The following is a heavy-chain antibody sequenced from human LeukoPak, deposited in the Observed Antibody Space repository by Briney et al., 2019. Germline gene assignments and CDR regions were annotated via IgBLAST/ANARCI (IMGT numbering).Heavy chain of an antibody. CDR2: IYYSETT. D-gene: IGHD2-15*01. CDR3: ARVLVAATPANWFDP. CDR1: GGSISNYY. J-gene: IGHJ5*02. V-gene: IGHV4-59*01. Sequence: SETLSLTCTVSGGSISNYYWSWIRQPPGKGLEWIGYIYYSETTNYNPSLKSRVTISEDTSKNQFSLKLSSVTAADTAVYYCARVLVAATPANWFDPWGQGTLVTVSS.